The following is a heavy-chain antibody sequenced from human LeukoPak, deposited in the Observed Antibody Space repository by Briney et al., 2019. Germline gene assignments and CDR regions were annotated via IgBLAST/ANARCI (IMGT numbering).Heavy chain of an antibody. D-gene: IGHD6-13*01. Sequence: VASVKVSCKASGYTFTGYYMHWVRQAPGQGLEWMGGIIPIFGTANYAQKFQGRVTITTDESTSTAYMELSSLRSEDTAVYYCASYKGSWYWFDPWGQGTLVTVSS. V-gene: IGHV1-69*05. J-gene: IGHJ5*02. CDR3: ASYKGSWYWFDP. CDR2: IIPIFGTA. CDR1: GYTFTGYY.